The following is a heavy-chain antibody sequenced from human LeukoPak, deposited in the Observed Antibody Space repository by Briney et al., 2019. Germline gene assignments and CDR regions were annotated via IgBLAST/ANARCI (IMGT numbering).Heavy chain of an antibody. J-gene: IGHJ5*02. Sequence: ASVKVSCKASGYTFTSYGISWVRQAPGQGLEWMGWISPYNGNTNYAQKLQGRVTITTDTSTSTAYMELRSLRSDDTAVYYCARDRFPYCSSTSCYRGDWFAPWGQGTLVTVSS. CDR3: ARDRFPYCSSTSCYRGDWFAP. CDR2: ISPYNGNT. CDR1: GYTFTSYG. V-gene: IGHV1-18*01. D-gene: IGHD2-2*02.